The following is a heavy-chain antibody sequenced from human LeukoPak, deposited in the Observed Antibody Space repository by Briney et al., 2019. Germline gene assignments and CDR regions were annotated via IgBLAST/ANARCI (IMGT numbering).Heavy chain of an antibody. Sequence: PGGSLRLSCAASGFTFSNYGMHWVRQAPRKGLEWVALIWYDGSNKYYADSVKGRLTISRDNCKNPLYLQMNSLRAEDTAVYYCAREGPRGNSQFDYWGQGTLVTVSS. CDR2: IWYDGSNK. CDR1: GFTFSNYG. CDR3: AREGPRGNSQFDY. V-gene: IGHV3-33*01. D-gene: IGHD2/OR15-2a*01. J-gene: IGHJ4*02.